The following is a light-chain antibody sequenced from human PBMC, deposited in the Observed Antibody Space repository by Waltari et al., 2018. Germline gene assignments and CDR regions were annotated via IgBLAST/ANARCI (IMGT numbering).Light chain of an antibody. CDR2: DAS. Sequence: EIVLTQSPATLSLSPGERATLSCRASQSVSSYLAWYQQKPGQAPRLPIYDASNRATGIPARFSGSGSGTDFTLTISSLEPEDFAVYYCHQRGSWPQTFGQGTQLELK. V-gene: IGKV3-11*01. CDR3: HQRGSWPQT. CDR1: QSVSSY. J-gene: IGKJ2*01.